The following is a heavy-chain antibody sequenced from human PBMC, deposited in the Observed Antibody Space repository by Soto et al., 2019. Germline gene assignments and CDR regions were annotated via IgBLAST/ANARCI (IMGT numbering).Heavy chain of an antibody. D-gene: IGHD3-16*02. CDR1: GGSLSGYY. CDR3: GVGAPDYVWGSYRPSGMDV. CDR2: INHSGST. J-gene: IGHJ6*02. Sequence: QVQLQQWGAGLLKPSETLSLTCAVYGGSLSGYYWSWIRQPPGKGLEWIGEINHSGSTNYNPSLKSRVTISVDTSKNQFSLKLSSVTAADTAVYYCGVGAPDYVWGSYRPSGMDVWGQGTTVTVSS. V-gene: IGHV4-34*01.